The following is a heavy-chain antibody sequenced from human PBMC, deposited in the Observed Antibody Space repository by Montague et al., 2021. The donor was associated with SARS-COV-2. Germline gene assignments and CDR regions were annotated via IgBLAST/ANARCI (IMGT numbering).Heavy chain of an antibody. CDR2: ITPSGTT. CDR1: GGSISDYS. J-gene: IGHJ5*02. D-gene: IGHD3-22*01. Sequence: SETLSLTCAVSGGSISDYSWSWIRQPAGKGLEWIGQITPSGTTNYSPSLRSRVTTSVDTSKNQFSLKLTSVTAADTAVYYCARGPRITLLVVVITDLWFDPWGQGTLVTVSS. CDR3: ARGPRITLLVVVITDLWFDP. V-gene: IGHV4-4*07.